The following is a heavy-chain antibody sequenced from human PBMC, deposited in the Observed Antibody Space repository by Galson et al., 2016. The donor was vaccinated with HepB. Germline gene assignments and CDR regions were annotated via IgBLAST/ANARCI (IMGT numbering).Heavy chain of an antibody. J-gene: IGHJ4*02. CDR3: ARAYGDYAHTDY. V-gene: IGHV3-21*01. CDR1: GFTFTSYT. D-gene: IGHD4-17*01. Sequence: SLRLSCAASGFTFTSYTMNWLRQAPGKELQWVSSISASHGFIHYADSVKGRFTISRDNARNSLYLQMNSLRAEDTAVYYCARAYGDYAHTDYWGQGTLVTVSS. CDR2: ISASHGFI.